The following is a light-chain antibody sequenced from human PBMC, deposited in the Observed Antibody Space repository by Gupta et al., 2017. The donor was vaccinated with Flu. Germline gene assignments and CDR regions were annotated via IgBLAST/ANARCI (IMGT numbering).Light chain of an antibody. CDR2: EVI. CDR3: SSFAGDNNFGV. CDR1: SSDVGGYNY. V-gene: IGLV2-8*01. J-gene: IGLJ1*01. Sequence: CNGTSSDVGGYNYVYWYQQHPGQAPNLLIYEVIRRRSGVPDRFSGSKSGSTAAVTVSGLQAEDEGDYYCSSFAGDNNFGVVGTGTKVTVL.